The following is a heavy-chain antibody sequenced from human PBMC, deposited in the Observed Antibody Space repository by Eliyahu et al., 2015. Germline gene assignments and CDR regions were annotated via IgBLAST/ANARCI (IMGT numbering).Heavy chain of an antibody. CDR3: VKERDGSLDY. CDR2: LSRSGSVT. J-gene: IGHJ4*02. CDR1: GFTFSNYX. D-gene: IGHD1-14*01. V-gene: IGHV3-64D*08. Sequence: EVQLVESGGGXVQPGGSLXLSXXASGFTFSNYXMHWVRQAPGKGLEYVSDLSRSGSVTYYADSVRGRFTISRDNSKNTLYLQMSSLRAEDTAIYYCVKERDGSLDYWGQGTLVTVSS.